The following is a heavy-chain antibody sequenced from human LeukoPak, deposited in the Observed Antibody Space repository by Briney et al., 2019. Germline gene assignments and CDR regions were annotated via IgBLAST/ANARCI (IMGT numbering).Heavy chain of an antibody. Sequence: ASVKVSCKASGYTFTGYYMHWVRQAPGQGLEWMGWINPNSGGTNYAQKFQGRVTMTRDTSISTAYMELSRLRSDDTAVYYCARLGSYVWGSYRYTDPYYFDYWGQGTLVTVSS. V-gene: IGHV1-2*02. D-gene: IGHD3-16*02. CDR1: GYTFTGYY. J-gene: IGHJ4*02. CDR3: ARLGSYVWGSYRYTDPYYFDY. CDR2: INPNSGGT.